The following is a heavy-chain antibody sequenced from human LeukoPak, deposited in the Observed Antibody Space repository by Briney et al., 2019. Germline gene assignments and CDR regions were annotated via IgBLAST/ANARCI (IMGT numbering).Heavy chain of an antibody. CDR1: GGSFSGYY. J-gene: IGHJ4*02. D-gene: IGHD1-14*01. Sequence: SETLSLTCAVYGGSFSGYYRSWIRQPPGKGLEWIGEINHSGSTNYNPSLKSRVTISVDTSKNQFSLKLSSVTAADTAVYYCARSRKMVKFGGQGTLVTVSS. CDR2: INHSGST. CDR3: ARSRKMVKF. V-gene: IGHV4-34*01.